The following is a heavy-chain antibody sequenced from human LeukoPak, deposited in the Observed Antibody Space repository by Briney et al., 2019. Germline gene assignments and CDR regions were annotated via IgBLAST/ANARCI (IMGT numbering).Heavy chain of an antibody. CDR3: ATGGDYDFWSGYWSSSNWYFDL. CDR1: GGSLSGYY. V-gene: IGHV4-34*01. D-gene: IGHD3-3*01. Sequence: PSETLSLTCAVYGGSLSGYYWSWIRQPPGRGGEWIGEINHSGSTNNNPSLNSQVPISVDTSKYQFSTKLRSVTPADTAEHHCATGGDYDFWSGYWSSSNWYFDLWGRGTLVTVSS. J-gene: IGHJ2*01. CDR2: INHSGST.